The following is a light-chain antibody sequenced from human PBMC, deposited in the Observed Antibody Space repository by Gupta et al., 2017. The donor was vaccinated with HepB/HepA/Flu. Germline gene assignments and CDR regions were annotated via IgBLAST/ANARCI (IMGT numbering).Light chain of an antibody. Sequence: DIQMTQSPSTLSASVGDRVTITCRASQSISTWLAWYQQKPGKAPKLLIYKASSLESGVPSRFSGSGSGTEFTLTISGLQPDDFATYSCQQYNSYSRTFGQGTKVEIK. CDR3: QQYNSYSRT. J-gene: IGKJ1*01. CDR2: KAS. V-gene: IGKV1-5*03. CDR1: QSISTW.